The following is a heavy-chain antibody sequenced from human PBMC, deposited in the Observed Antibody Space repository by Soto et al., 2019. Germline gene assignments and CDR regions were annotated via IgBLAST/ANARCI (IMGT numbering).Heavy chain of an antibody. V-gene: IGHV3-74*01. Sequence: EVQLVESGGGLLQPGGSLRLSCAASGFTFSNYWMNWVRQAPGKGLVWVSRINSDGSTTNYADSVKGRFTISRDNAKNTLHLQMNSLRADVTAVYYCARIDFWGGMDVGGQWTTVTVSS. CDR2: INSDGSTT. D-gene: IGHD3-3*01. J-gene: IGHJ6*02. CDR3: ARIDFWGGMDV. CDR1: GFTFSNYW.